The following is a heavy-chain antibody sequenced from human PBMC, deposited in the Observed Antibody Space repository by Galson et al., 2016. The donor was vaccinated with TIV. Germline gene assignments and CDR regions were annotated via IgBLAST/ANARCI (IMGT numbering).Heavy chain of an antibody. D-gene: IGHD1-1*01. CDR2: IHPADSDT. V-gene: IGHV5-51*01. Sequence: QSGAEVKKPGESLKISCKGSGYSFSNYWIGWVRQMPGKGLEWMGVIHPADSDTRYSPSFQGQVTISADKSISTAYLQWSSLKASDTAVYYCARSRVATTGTSTYYHYMDVWGKGTTVTVSS. J-gene: IGHJ6*03. CDR1: GYSFSNYW. CDR3: ARSRVATTGTSTYYHYMDV.